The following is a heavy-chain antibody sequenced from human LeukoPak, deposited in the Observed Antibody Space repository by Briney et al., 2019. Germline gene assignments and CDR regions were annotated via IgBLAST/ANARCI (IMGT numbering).Heavy chain of an antibody. J-gene: IGHJ4*02. D-gene: IGHD3-22*01. V-gene: IGHV3-23*01. CDR3: AKDSSGYYGSAFDY. Sequence: GGSLRLFCAASGFTFSSYAMSWVRQAPGKGLEWVSAISGSGGSTYYADSVKGGFTISRDNSKNTLYLQMNSLRAEDTAVYYCAKDSSGYYGSAFDYWGQGTLVTVSS. CDR1: GFTFSSYA. CDR2: ISGSGGST.